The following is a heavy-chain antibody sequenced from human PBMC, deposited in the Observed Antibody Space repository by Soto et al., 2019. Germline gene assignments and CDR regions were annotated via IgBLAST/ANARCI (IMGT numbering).Heavy chain of an antibody. CDR1: GGTFSSYA. CDR2: IIPIFGTA. CDR3: ARATGNPYSYGPPHIGY. J-gene: IGHJ4*02. V-gene: IGHV1-69*05. D-gene: IGHD5-18*01. Sequence: QVQLVQSGADVKKPGSSVKVSCKASGGTFSSYAISWVRQAPGQGLEWMGGIIPIFGTANYAQKFQGRVTITTDESTSKAYMELSSLRSEDTAVYYCARATGNPYSYGPPHIGYWGQGTLVTVSS.